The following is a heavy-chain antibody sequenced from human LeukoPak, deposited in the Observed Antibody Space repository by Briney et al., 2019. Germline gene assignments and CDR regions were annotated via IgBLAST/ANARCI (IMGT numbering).Heavy chain of an antibody. CDR2: ISYDGSNK. J-gene: IGHJ3*02. V-gene: IGHV3-30-3*01. CDR1: GFTFSSYA. CDR3: ARVVLELVVADAFDI. Sequence: PGGSLRLSCAASGFTFSSYAMHWVRQAPGKGLEWVAVISYDGSNKYYADSVKGRFTISRDNSKNTLYLQMNSLRAEDTAVYYCARVVLELVVADAFDIWGQGTMVTVSS. D-gene: IGHD3-22*01.